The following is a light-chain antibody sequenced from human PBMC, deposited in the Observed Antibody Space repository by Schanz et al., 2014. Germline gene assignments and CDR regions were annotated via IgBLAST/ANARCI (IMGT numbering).Light chain of an antibody. V-gene: IGKV1-33*01. J-gene: IGKJ3*01. CDR3: QQYDNLPLT. CDR2: DAS. Sequence: DIQMTQSPFSLSASVGDRVTMVCQASQDISNYLNWFQQKPGKAPKLLIYDASDLETGVPSRFSGGGSGTHFTFTISSLQPEDIATYYCQQYDNLPLTFGPGTKVDIK. CDR1: QDISNY.